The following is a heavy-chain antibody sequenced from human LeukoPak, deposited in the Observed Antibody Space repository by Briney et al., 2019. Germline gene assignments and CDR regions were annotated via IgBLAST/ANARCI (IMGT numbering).Heavy chain of an antibody. CDR1: GGSISSYY. Sequence: KPSETLSLTCTVSGGSISSYYWSWIRPPPGKGLEWIGYIYYSGSTNYNPSLKSRVTISVDTSKNQFSLKLSSVTAADTAVYYCARVGYDSSGYYKTDYYYYYYMDVWGKGTTVTVSS. CDR3: ARVGYDSSGYYKTDYYYYYYMDV. D-gene: IGHD3-22*01. J-gene: IGHJ6*03. CDR2: IYYSGST. V-gene: IGHV4-59*01.